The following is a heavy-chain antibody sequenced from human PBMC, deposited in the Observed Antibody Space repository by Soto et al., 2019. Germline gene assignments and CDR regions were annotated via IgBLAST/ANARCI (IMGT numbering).Heavy chain of an antibody. CDR2: IYYSGST. CDR1: GGAISSDY. CDR3: ARLHDS. Sequence: SATLPVTCTVSGGAISSDYWSWIRQPPGKGLEWIGYIYYSGSTNYNPSLKSRVTISVDTSKNQFSLKLSSVTAADTAVYYCARLHDSWGQGTLVTVS. J-gene: IGHJ4*02. V-gene: IGHV4-59*08.